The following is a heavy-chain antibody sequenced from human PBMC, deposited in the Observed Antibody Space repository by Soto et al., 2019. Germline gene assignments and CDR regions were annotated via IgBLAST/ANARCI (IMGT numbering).Heavy chain of an antibody. CDR2: IYYSGST. J-gene: IGHJ6*02. V-gene: IGHV4-59*01. D-gene: IGHD1-26*01. CDR1: GGSISSYY. CDR3: VTLYSGTYGMDV. Sequence: SETLSLTCTVSGGSISSYYWSWIRQPPGKGLEWIGYIYYSGSTNYNPSLKSRVTISVDTSKNQFSLKLSSVTAADTAVYYCVTLYSGTYGMDVWGQGTTVTVSS.